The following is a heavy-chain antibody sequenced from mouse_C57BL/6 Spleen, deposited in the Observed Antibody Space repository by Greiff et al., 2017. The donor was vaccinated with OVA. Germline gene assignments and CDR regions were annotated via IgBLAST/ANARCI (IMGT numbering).Heavy chain of an antibody. D-gene: IGHD2-5*01. CDR1: GFTFSDYG. V-gene: IGHV5-17*01. Sequence: EVQGVESGGGLVKPGGSLKLSCAASGFTFSDYGMHWVRQAPEKGLEWVAYISSGSSTIYYADTVKGRFTISRDNAKNTLFLQMTSLRSDDTAMYYCARPYSNYKDWFAYWGQGTLVTVSA. J-gene: IGHJ3*01. CDR2: ISSGSSTI. CDR3: ARPYSNYKDWFAY.